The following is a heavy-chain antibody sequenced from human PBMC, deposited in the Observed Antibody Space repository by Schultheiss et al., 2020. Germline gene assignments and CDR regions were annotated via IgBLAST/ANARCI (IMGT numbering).Heavy chain of an antibody. Sequence: GASLRLSCAASGFTFDDYAMHWVRQAPGKGLEWVSTISWNSGSIAYADSVKGRFTISRDNAKNSLYLQMNSLRSDDTALYYCAKSGDSGGYYYSDYWGQGTLVTVSS. CDR3: AKSGDSGGYYYSDY. J-gene: IGHJ4*02. D-gene: IGHD3-22*01. V-gene: IGHV3-9*01. CDR1: GFTFDDYA. CDR2: ISWNSGSI.